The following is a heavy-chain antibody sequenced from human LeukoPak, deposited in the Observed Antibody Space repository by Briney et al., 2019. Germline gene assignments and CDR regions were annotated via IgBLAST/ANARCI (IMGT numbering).Heavy chain of an antibody. D-gene: IGHD3-3*01. CDR1: GHSISSGYY. CDR2: IYHSGST. V-gene: IGHV4-38-2*02. J-gene: IGHJ4*02. Sequence: SETLSLTCTVSGHSISSGYYWGWIRQPPGKGLEWIGSIYHSGSTYYNPSLKSRVILSVDTSKNQFSLKLTPVTAADTAVYYCAKLWRTVVEEDYWGQGTLVTVSS. CDR3: AKLWRTVVEEDY.